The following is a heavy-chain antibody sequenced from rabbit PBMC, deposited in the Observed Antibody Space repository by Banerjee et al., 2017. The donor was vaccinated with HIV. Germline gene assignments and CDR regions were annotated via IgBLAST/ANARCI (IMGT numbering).Heavy chain of an antibody. CDR3: GRDRDGDAGYGSLAL. D-gene: IGHD6-1*01. J-gene: IGHJ3*01. Sequence: WVRQAPGKGLEWIACINSSSGNTVYATWAKGRFTISRSTSLNTVDLKMTSLTVADTATYFCGRDRDGDAGYGSLALWGQGTLVTVS. CDR2: INSSSGNT. V-gene: IGHV1S43*01.